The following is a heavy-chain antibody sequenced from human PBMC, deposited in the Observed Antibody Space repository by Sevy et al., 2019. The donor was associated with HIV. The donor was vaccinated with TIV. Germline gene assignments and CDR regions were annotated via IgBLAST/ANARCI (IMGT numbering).Heavy chain of an antibody. Sequence: ASVKVSCKVSGYTLSELSMHWVRLAPGKGLEWMGSFDPEDEETTYAQKFQGRVTMTEDTSTDTAYMELSSLRSEDTAVYYCATTKDYYDSSGSPFDYWVQGTLVTVSS. V-gene: IGHV1-24*01. CDR3: ATTKDYYDSSGSPFDY. CDR2: FDPEDEET. J-gene: IGHJ4*02. D-gene: IGHD3-22*01. CDR1: GYTLSELS.